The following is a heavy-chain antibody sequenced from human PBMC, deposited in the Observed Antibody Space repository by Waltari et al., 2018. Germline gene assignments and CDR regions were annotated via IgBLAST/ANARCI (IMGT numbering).Heavy chain of an antibody. CDR2: INHIGRT. CDR1: GGSFSGSH. D-gene: IGHD6-6*01. J-gene: IGHJ4*02. V-gene: IGHV4-34*01. CDR3: AGVPLGKAEFDY. Sequence: QVQLQQWGAGLLKTSETLSLTCTVYGGSFSGSHWSWIRQPPGKGVEGSGEINHIGRTRYTPSLQSRVTISVAPSKNQLSLNLNSVTAADTAVYYCAGVPLGKAEFDYWGQGTLVTVSS.